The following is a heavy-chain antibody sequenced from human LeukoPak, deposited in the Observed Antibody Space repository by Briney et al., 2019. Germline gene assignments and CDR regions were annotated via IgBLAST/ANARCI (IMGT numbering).Heavy chain of an antibody. CDR2: ISFDGTDN. D-gene: IGHD3-22*01. CDR3: ARQDDKYGGDY. Sequence: PGRSLTLSRATSGCTFSTYAMHWVRQAPGKGLEWVAVISFDGTDNCYADSVKGRFTISRDSSKNTLYLQMNSLRAEDSAVYYCARQDDKYGGDYWGQGTLVTVSS. V-gene: IGHV3-30*04. J-gene: IGHJ4*02. CDR1: GCTFSTYA.